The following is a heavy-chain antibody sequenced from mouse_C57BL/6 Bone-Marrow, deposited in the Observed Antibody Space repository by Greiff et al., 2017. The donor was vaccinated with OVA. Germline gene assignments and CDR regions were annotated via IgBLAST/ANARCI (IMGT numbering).Heavy chain of an antibody. J-gene: IGHJ2*01. CDR3: AREVNTLYYFDY. CDR1: GFNIKNTY. D-gene: IGHD2-1*01. CDR2: IDPANGNT. Sequence: EVQRVESVAELVRPGASVKLSCTASGFNIKNTYMHWVKQRPEQGLEWIGRIDPANGNTKYAPKFPGKATITADTSSNTAYLQLSSLTSEDTAIYYCAREVNTLYYFDYWGQGTTLTVSS. V-gene: IGHV14-3*01.